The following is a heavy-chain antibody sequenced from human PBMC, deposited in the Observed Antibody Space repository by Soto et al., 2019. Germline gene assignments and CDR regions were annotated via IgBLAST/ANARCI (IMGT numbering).Heavy chain of an antibody. CDR1: GFTFSSYS. Sequence: GGSLRLSCTAPGFTFSSYSMNWVRQAPGKGLEWVSYISSSSSVIYSADSVKGRFTISRDNAKNSLYLQMNSLRDEDTAVYYCARNWLSSSWFAFFDYWGQGTLVTVSS. D-gene: IGHD6-13*01. CDR2: ISSSSSVI. J-gene: IGHJ4*02. CDR3: ARNWLSSSWFAFFDY. V-gene: IGHV3-48*02.